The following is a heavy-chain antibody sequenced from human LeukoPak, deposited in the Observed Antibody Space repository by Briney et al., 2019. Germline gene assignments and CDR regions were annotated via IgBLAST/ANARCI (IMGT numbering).Heavy chain of an antibody. CDR2: IYYSGST. Sequence: SETLSLTCTVSGGSISSYYWSWIRQPPGKGLEWIGYIYYSGSTNYNPSLKSRVTISVDTSKNQFSLKLSSVTAEDTAVYYCARGSSSWYGYYFDYWGQGTLATVSS. J-gene: IGHJ4*02. V-gene: IGHV4-59*01. D-gene: IGHD6-13*01. CDR3: ARGSSSWYGYYFDY. CDR1: GGSISSYY.